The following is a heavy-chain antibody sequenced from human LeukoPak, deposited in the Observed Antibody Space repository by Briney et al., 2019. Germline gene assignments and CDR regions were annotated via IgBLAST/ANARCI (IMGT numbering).Heavy chain of an antibody. D-gene: IGHD3-10*01. Sequence: SVKVSCKASGCTFSSYTISWVRQAPGQGLEWMGRIIPILGIANYAQKFQGRGTITADKSTSTADMELSSLRCEDRGVYYCARVHGGGAYYMDVWGKGTTVTVSS. J-gene: IGHJ6*03. V-gene: IGHV1-69*02. CDR1: GCTFSSYT. CDR2: IIPILGIA. CDR3: ARVHGGGAYYMDV.